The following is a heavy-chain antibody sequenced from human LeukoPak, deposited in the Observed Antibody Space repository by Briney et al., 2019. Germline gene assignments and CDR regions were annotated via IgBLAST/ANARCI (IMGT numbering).Heavy chain of an antibody. CDR3: ARVRGSGTYFDC. V-gene: IGHV4-39*07. CDR1: GGSISSSSYY. J-gene: IGHJ4*02. D-gene: IGHD3-10*01. Sequence: SETLSLTCTVSGGSISSSSYYWGWIRQPPGKGLEWIGSIYYSGSTYYNPSLKSRVTISVDTSKNQFSLKLSSVPAADTAVYYCARVRGSGTYFDCWGQGTLVTVSS. CDR2: IYYSGST.